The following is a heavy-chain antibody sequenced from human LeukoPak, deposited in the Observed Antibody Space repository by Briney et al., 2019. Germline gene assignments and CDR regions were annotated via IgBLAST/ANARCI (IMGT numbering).Heavy chain of an antibody. CDR2: ISSSSSYI. Sequence: MPGGSLRLSCAASGFTFSSYSMNWVRQAPGKGLEWVSSISSSSSYIYYADSVKGRFTISRDNAKKSVLLQMNSLRAEDTAVYYCARSNPYFDTSGPLDCWGQGTLVTVSS. J-gene: IGHJ4*02. CDR3: ARSNPYFDTSGPLDC. V-gene: IGHV3-21*01. D-gene: IGHD3-22*01. CDR1: GFTFSSYS.